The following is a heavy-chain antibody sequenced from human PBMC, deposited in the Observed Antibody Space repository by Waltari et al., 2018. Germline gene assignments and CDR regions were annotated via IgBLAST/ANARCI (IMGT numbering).Heavy chain of an antibody. Sequence: EVQLLESGGGLVQPGGSLRLSCAASGVIFSSYVMSWVRQAPGKGLEWVSAISGSGGSTYYADSVKGRFTISRDNSKNTLYLQMNSLRADDTAVYYCAKVGYSSTYPFDYWGQGTLVTVSS. CDR1: GVIFSSYV. V-gene: IGHV3-23*01. J-gene: IGHJ4*02. D-gene: IGHD6-13*01. CDR2: ISGSGGST. CDR3: AKVGYSSTYPFDY.